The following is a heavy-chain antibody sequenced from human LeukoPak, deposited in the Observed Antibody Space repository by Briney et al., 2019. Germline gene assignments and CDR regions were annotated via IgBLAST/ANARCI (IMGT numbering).Heavy chain of an antibody. Sequence: ASVKVSCKASGYTFTGYYMHWVRQAPGQGLEWMGRINPNSGGTNYAQEFQGRVTMTRDTSISTAYMELSRLRSDDTAVYYCARDAAYYDSSGYSDAFDIWGQGTMVTVSS. CDR1: GYTFTGYY. J-gene: IGHJ3*02. CDR2: INPNSGGT. V-gene: IGHV1-2*06. CDR3: ARDAAYYDSSGYSDAFDI. D-gene: IGHD3-22*01.